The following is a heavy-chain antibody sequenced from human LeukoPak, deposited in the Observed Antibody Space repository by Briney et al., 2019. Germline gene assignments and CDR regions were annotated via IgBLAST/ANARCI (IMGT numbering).Heavy chain of an antibody. D-gene: IGHD2-8*02. J-gene: IGHJ4*02. CDR1: GFTFGIFW. V-gene: IGHV3-7*01. Sequence: GGSLRLSCGASGFTFGIFWMSRVRQAPGRGLQWVASMKGDGSLIHYVDSVKGRFTISRDNARNSLYLQMNSLRAEDTAVYYCARLFGGVTTFDYWGQGALVTVSS. CDR3: ARLFGGVTTFDY. CDR2: MKGDGSLI.